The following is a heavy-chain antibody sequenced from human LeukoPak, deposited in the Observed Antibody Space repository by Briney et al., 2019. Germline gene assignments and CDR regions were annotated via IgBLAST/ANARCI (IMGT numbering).Heavy chain of an antibody. D-gene: IGHD4-17*01. CDR3: ARDPRPSTGNYYYYYMDF. V-gene: IGHV4-61*02. Sequence: SETLSLTCTVSGGSISSGSYYWSWIRQPAGKGLEWIGRIYTSGSTNYNPSLKSRVTISVDTSKNQFSLKLSSVTAADTAVYYCARDPRPSTGNYYYYYMDFWDKGNTVTVSS. CDR1: GGSISSGSYY. J-gene: IGHJ6*03. CDR2: IYTSGST.